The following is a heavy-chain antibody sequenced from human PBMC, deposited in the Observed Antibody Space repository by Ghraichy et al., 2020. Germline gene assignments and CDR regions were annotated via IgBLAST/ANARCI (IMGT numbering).Heavy chain of an antibody. CDR1: GYSISSGYY. CDR2: IYHSGST. J-gene: IGHJ6*02. D-gene: IGHD6-19*01. CDR3: ARDQVSGWYGGWVYYYYGMDV. Sequence: SQTLSLTCAVSGYSISSGYYWGWIRQPPGKGLEWIGSIYHSGSTYYNPSLKSRVTISVDTSKNQFSLKLSSVTAADTAVYYCARDQVSGWYGGWVYYYYGMDVWGQGTTVTVSS. V-gene: IGHV4-38-2*02.